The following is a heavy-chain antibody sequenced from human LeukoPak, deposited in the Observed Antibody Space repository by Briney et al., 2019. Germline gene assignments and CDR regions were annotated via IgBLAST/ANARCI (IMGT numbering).Heavy chain of an antibody. V-gene: IGHV3-21*04. CDR3: AKDFYGYYDFWSGFDYFDY. CDR2: ISSSSNYM. D-gene: IGHD3-3*01. Sequence: GGSPRLSCAASGFTFSRNAMNWVRQAPGKGLEWVSFISSSSNYMSYADSVKGRFTISRDNSKNTLYLQMNSLRAEDTAVYYCAKDFYGYYDFWSGFDYFDYWGQGTLVTVSS. CDR1: GFTFSRNA. J-gene: IGHJ4*02.